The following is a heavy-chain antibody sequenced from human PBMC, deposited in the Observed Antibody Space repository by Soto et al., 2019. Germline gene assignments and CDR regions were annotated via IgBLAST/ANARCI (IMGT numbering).Heavy chain of an antibody. CDR1: GNTHTIYF. CDR2: INSVSGGT. J-gene: IGHJ4*02. CDR3: ARGGSYYAH. V-gene: IGHV1-2*02. D-gene: IGHD3-16*01. Sequence: QVQLVQSGAEVKQPGASVRVSCKASGNTHTIYFIHWLRQAPGQGLEWMGWINSVSGGTDYAPRFRGRVSMTRDTSSATAFMDLSGLRSDDTAVYYCARGGSYYAHWGQGTLVTVSS.